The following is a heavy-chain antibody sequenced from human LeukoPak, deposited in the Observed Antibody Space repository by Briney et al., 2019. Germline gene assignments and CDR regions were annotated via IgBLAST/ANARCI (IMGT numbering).Heavy chain of an antibody. Sequence: GGFLRLSCAASGFTFSIYGMHWVRQSPGKGLEWVAVIWNDGSNKYYADSVKGRFTISRDNSKNTLFLQMNSLRAEDTAVYYCARASGSYDYWGQGTLVTVSS. J-gene: IGHJ4*02. CDR2: IWNDGSNK. D-gene: IGHD1-26*01. CDR3: ARASGSYDY. CDR1: GFTFSIYG. V-gene: IGHV3-33*01.